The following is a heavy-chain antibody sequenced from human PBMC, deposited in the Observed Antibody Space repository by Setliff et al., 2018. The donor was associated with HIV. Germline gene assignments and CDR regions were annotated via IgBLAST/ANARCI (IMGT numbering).Heavy chain of an antibody. J-gene: IGHJ6*04. CDR3: ARGWATGADSSPLDV. D-gene: IGHD6-19*01. V-gene: IGHV1-2*06. CDR2: INPNSGGT. Sequence: ASVKVSCKASGYTFSAYYMHWVRQAPGQGLEWMGRINPNSGGTKYGQKFQGRVTMTRDTSISTAYMEINRLRSDDTAVYYCARGWATGADSSPLDVWGKGTTVTVSS. CDR1: GYTFSAYY.